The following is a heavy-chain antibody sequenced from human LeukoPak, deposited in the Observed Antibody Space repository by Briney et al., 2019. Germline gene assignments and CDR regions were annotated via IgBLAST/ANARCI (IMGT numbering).Heavy chain of an antibody. D-gene: IGHD3-22*01. CDR3: ARVQRPYYYDSSGYYLDY. CDR1: GFTVSSNY. V-gene: IGHV3-66*01. J-gene: IGHJ4*02. Sequence: GGSLRLSCAASGFTVSSNYMSWVRQAPGKGLEWVSVIYSGGSTYYADSVKGRFTISRDNSKNTLYLQMNSLRAEDTAVYYCARVQRPYYYDSSGYYLDYWGQGTLVTVSS. CDR2: IYSGGST.